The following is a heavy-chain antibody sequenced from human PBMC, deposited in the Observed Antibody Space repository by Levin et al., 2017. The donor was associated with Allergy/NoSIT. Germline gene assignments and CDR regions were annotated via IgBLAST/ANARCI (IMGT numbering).Heavy chain of an antibody. J-gene: IGHJ5*02. D-gene: IGHD3-10*01. CDR1: GFTFSSDW. V-gene: IGHV3-74*01. Sequence: GESLKISCAASGFTFSSDWMLWVRQPPGKGLVCISRMNGDGTSTDYADSVKGRFTISRDNAKNTLYLQMNSLRAEDTAVYYCTRGGSGGNWLDPWGQGTLVTVSS. CDR2: MNGDGTST. CDR3: TRGGSGGNWLDP.